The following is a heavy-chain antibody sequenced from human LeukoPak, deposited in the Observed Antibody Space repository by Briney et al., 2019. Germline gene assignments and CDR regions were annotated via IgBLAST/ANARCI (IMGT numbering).Heavy chain of an antibody. Sequence: GGSLRLSCAASGFTFSSYGMHWVRQAPGKGLEWVSSISSSSSYIYYADSVKGRFTISRDNAKNSLYLQMNSLRAEDTAVYYCARPRRDGYNFDAFDIWGQGTMVTVSS. CDR2: ISSSSSYI. V-gene: IGHV3-21*01. CDR3: ARPRRDGYNFDAFDI. CDR1: GFTFSSYG. J-gene: IGHJ3*02. D-gene: IGHD5-24*01.